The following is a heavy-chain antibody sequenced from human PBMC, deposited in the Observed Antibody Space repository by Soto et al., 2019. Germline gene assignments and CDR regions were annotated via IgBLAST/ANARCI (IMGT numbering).Heavy chain of an antibody. CDR1: GGSVSSGSYY. D-gene: IGHD6-13*01. Sequence: PSETLSLSCTVSGGSVSSGSYYWSWIRQPPGKGLEWIGYIYYSGSTNYNPSPKSRVTISVDTSKNQFSLKLSSVTAADTAVYYCARGSYSSSRYFYYNGMDVWGQGTTVTVS. J-gene: IGHJ6*02. CDR3: ARGSYSSSRYFYYNGMDV. CDR2: IYYSGST. V-gene: IGHV4-61*01.